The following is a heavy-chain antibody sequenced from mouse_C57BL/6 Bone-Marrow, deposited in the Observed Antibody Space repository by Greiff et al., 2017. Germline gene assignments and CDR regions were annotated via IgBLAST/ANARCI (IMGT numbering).Heavy chain of an antibody. V-gene: IGHV5-9*01. D-gene: IGHD1-1*01. CDR1: GFTFSSYT. CDR3: ASSYYYGSSYYFDD. J-gene: IGHJ2*01. Sequence: EVQRVESGGGLVKPGGSLKLSCAASGFTFSSYTMSWVRQTPEKRLEWVATISGGGGNTYYPDSVKGRFTISRDNAKNTLYLQMSSLRSEDTALYYCASSYYYGSSYYFDDWGQGTTLTVSS. CDR2: ISGGGGNT.